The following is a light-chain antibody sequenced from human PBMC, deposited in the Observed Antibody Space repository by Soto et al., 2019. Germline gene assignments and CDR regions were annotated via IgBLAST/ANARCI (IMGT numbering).Light chain of an antibody. J-gene: IGKJ1*01. CDR3: QQYSFLPRT. CDR2: GAS. Sequence: DINMAQSPSTLSVYPRAIATLSCRASQSVSTNLAWYQQKPGQAPRLLIYGASTRATGIPDRFGGSGSGTDFTLTISRLEPEDFTVYYCQQYSFLPRTFGQGTKVDI. V-gene: IGKV3D-15*01. CDR1: QSVSTN.